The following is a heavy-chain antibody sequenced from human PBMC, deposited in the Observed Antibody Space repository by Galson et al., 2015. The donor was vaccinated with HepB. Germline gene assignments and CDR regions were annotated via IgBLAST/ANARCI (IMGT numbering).Heavy chain of an antibody. V-gene: IGHV3-48*02. J-gene: IGHJ4*02. Sequence: SLRLSCAASGFEFSMYSMNWVRQAPGKGLEWISYISGNSGRIDYADSVRGRFTISRDNARNSMYLQMRSLKDEDAAVYFCTRGDGADSWYSEFWGQGTLVTVSS. CDR3: TRGDGADSWYSEF. CDR2: ISGNSGRI. CDR1: GFEFSMYS. D-gene: IGHD1-26*01.